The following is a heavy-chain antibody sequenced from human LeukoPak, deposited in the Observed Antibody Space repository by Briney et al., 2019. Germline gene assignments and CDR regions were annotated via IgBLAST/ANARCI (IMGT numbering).Heavy chain of an antibody. CDR3: ARAWTTVTTPLDY. V-gene: IGHV1-69*04. Sequence: ASVKVSCKASGYTFTSYYMHWVRQAPGQGLEWMGRIIPILGIANYAQKFQGRVTITADKSTSTAYMELSSLRSEDTAVYYCARAWTTVTTPLDYWGQGTLVTVSS. J-gene: IGHJ4*02. CDR1: GYTFTSYY. D-gene: IGHD4-17*01. CDR2: IIPILGIA.